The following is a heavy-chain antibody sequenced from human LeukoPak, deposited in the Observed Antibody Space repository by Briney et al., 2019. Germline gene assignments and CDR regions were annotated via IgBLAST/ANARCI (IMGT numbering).Heavy chain of an antibody. CDR1: GYTFTSYA. D-gene: IGHD1-7*01. V-gene: IGHV1-3*01. Sequence: EASVTVSCKASGYTFTSYAMHWVRQAPGQRLEWMGWINAGNGNTKYSQKFQGRVTITRDTSASTAYMELSSLRSEDTAVYYCARGSWNYESLDYWGQGTLVTASS. CDR3: ARGSWNYESLDY. CDR2: INAGNGNT. J-gene: IGHJ4*02.